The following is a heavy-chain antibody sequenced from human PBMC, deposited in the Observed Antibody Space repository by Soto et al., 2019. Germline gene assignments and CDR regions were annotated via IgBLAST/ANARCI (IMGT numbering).Heavy chain of an antibody. J-gene: IGHJ6*02. D-gene: IGHD6-13*01. Sequence: GGSLRLSCAGSGFNFISSGMHWVRQAPGKGMEWVAVIWYDGSIKYYGDSVKGRFTISRDNSKKTLYLHMNSLSADDTAVYYCARASPRWAPYFHYYSMDIWGQGATVTVSS. CDR1: GFNFISSG. CDR2: IWYDGSIK. V-gene: IGHV3-33*01. CDR3: ARASPRWAPYFHYYSMDI.